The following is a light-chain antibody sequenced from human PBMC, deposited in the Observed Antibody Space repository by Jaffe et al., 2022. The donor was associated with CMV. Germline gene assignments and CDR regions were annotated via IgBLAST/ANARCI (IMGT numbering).Light chain of an antibody. CDR1: QDISNY. CDR3: QQYAPGLT. Sequence: DIQMTQSPSSLSASVGDRVTITCQASQDISNYLNWYQQKPGKAPKLLIYDASNLETGVPSRFSGSGSGTDFTFTISSLQPEDIATYYCQQYAPGLTFGGGTKVEIK. CDR2: DAS. J-gene: IGKJ4*01. V-gene: IGKV1-33*01.